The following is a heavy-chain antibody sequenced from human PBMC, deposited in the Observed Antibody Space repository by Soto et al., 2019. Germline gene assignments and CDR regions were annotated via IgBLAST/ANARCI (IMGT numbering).Heavy chain of an antibody. J-gene: IGHJ5*02. V-gene: IGHV1-8*01. CDR3: ATSPTIFGSNWFDP. Sequence: ASVKVSCKASGYTSTSYDINWVRQATGQGLEWMGWMNPNSGNTGYAQKFQGRVTMTRNTSISTAYMELSSLRSEDTAVYYCATSPTIFGSNWFDPWGQGTLVTVSS. CDR1: GYTSTSYD. D-gene: IGHD3-3*01. CDR2: MNPNSGNT.